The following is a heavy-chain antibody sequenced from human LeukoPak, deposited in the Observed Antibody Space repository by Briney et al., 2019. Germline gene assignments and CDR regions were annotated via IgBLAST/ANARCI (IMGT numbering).Heavy chain of an antibody. J-gene: IGHJ4*02. V-gene: IGHV1-18*01. Sequence: GAPVKLSCKASNYTFSDYTINWVRQAPGQGLEWMGWIIPKNGDTNPAQRFQGRVTMTTETSTTPAYMDLRNLTSDDTAVYFCARGPLYGDYYCDFWGQGTLVTVSS. CDR3: ARGPLYGDYYCDF. D-gene: IGHD4-17*01. CDR2: IIPKNGDT. CDR1: NYTFSDYT.